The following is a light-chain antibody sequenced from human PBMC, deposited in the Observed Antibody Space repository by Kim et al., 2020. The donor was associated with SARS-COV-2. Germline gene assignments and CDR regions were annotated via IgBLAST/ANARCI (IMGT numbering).Light chain of an antibody. CDR3: QQYGSWT. Sequence: EIVLTQSPGTLSLSPGERATLSCRASQSISSNYLAWYQQKPGQAPRLLIYGASSRATGIPDRFSGSVSGTDFTLTISRLEPEDFAVYYCQQYGSWTFGQGTKVDIK. CDR2: GAS. CDR1: QSISSNY. V-gene: IGKV3-20*01. J-gene: IGKJ1*01.